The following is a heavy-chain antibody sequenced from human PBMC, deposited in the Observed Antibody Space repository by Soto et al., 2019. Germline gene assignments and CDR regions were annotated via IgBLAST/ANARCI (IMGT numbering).Heavy chain of an antibody. CDR1: GDTFNFYT. V-gene: IGHV1-69*02. CDR2: TNPILSMS. D-gene: IGHD3-10*01. J-gene: IGHJ4*02. Sequence: QVHLVQSGAELKKPGSSVRVSCQASGDTFNFYTINWVRQAPGLGLEWMGRTNPILSMSNSALKFQGRLSISADKSTSTAYMDLRSRRSDDTAVYDWATSYGSGSQAFDYWGQGALVTVSS. CDR3: ATSYGSGSQAFDY.